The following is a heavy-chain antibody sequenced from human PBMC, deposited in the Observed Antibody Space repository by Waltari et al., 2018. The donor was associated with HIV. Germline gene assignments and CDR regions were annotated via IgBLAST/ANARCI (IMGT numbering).Heavy chain of an antibody. Sequence: LQLQESGPGLVKPSETRSLTCTVSACSIRTSSYYWRWIRQPPGKGLEWIGSIYYSGSTYYNPSLKSRVTISVDTSKNQFSLKLSSVTAADTAVYYCARRRWYSSGWYWFDPWGQGTLVTVSS. CDR3: ARRRWYSSGWYWFDP. D-gene: IGHD6-19*01. CDR2: IYYSGST. CDR1: ACSIRTSSYY. J-gene: IGHJ5*02. V-gene: IGHV4-39*01.